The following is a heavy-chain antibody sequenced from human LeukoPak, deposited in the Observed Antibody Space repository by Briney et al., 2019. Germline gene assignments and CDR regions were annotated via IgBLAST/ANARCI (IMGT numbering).Heavy chain of an antibody. CDR2: IYYSGIT. CDR3: ARHIPVSMVDP. CDR1: GGSISSNSYY. J-gene: IGHJ5*02. Sequence: SETLSLTCTVSGGSISSNSYYWGWIRQPPGKGLEWIASIYYSGITYYNPSLESRVTISLDTSKDQFSLKLSSVTAADTAVYYCARHIPVSMVDPWGQGTLVTVSS. V-gene: IGHV4-39*07. D-gene: IGHD2-21*01.